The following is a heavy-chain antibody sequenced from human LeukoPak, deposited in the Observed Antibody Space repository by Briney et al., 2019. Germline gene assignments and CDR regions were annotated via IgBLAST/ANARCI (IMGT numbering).Heavy chain of an antibody. CDR2: IWYDGSNK. CDR1: GFTFSSYG. D-gene: IGHD3-10*01. J-gene: IGHJ4*02. Sequence: RTGGSLRLSCAASGFTFSSYGMHWVRQAPGKGLEWVAVIWYDGSNKYYADSVKGRFTISRDNSKNTLYLQMNSLRAEDTAVYYCAKDRRYYGSGSYMDYWGQGTLVTVFS. V-gene: IGHV3-30*02. CDR3: AKDRRYYGSGSYMDY.